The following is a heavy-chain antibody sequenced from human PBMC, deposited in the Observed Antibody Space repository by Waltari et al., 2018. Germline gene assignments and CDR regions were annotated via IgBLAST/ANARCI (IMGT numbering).Heavy chain of an antibody. CDR1: GFTFSSYG. Sequence: QVQLVESGGGVVQPGRSLRLSCAASGFTFSSYGMHWVRQAPGKGLEWVAVIWYDGSNKYYADSVKVRFTISRDNSKNTLYLQMNSLRAEDTAVYYCARDGGSGSFSSNYYYGMDVWGQGTTVTVSS. D-gene: IGHD3-10*01. V-gene: IGHV3-33*01. CDR3: ARDGGSGSFSSNYYYGMDV. J-gene: IGHJ6*02. CDR2: IWYDGSNK.